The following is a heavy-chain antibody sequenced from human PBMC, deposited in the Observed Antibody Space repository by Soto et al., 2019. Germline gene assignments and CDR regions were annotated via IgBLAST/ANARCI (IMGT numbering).Heavy chain of an antibody. CDR3: ASHPPGPDGMDV. Sequence: GESLKISCKGSGYSFTSYWISWVRQMPGKGLEWMGRIDPSGSYTNYSPSFQGHVTISADKSISTAYLQWSSLKASDTAMYYCASHPPGPDGMDVWGQGTTVTVSS. CDR1: GYSFTSYW. V-gene: IGHV5-10-1*01. CDR2: IDPSGSYT. J-gene: IGHJ6*02.